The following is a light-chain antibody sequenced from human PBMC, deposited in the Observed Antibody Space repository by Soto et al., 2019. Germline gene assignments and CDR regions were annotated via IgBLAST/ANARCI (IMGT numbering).Light chain of an antibody. V-gene: IGLV1-40*01. Sequence: QSVLTQPPSVSGAPGQRVTIYCTGSSSNIGAGYDVHWYKQLPGTAPKLLIYGNSNRPSGVPDRFSGSKSGTSASLAITGLQAEDEADYYCQSYDSSLSGVVFGGGTKLTVL. CDR3: QSYDSSLSGVV. J-gene: IGLJ2*01. CDR2: GNS. CDR1: SSNIGAGYD.